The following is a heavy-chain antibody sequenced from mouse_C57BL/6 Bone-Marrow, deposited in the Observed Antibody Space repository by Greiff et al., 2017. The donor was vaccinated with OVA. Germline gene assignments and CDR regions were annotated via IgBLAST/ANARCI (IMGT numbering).Heavy chain of an antibody. V-gene: IGHV5-12*01. J-gene: IGHJ2*01. CDR1: GFTFSDYY. Sequence: EVKLVESGGGLVQPGGSLKLSCAASGFTFSDYYMYWVRQTPEKRLEWVAYISNGGGSTYYPDTVKGRFTISRDNAKNTLYLQMSRLKSEDTAMYSCARRRYRGYFDYWGQGTTLTVSS. CDR2: ISNGGGST. CDR3: ARRRYRGYFDY.